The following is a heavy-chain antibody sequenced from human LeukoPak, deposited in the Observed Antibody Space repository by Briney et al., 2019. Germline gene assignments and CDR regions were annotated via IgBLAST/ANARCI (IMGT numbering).Heavy chain of an antibody. CDR1: GGSISSSSYY. D-gene: IGHD2/OR15-2a*01. CDR2: IYYSGST. CDR3: ARAQMSFGSMKEFDY. Sequence: SETLSLTCTVSGGSISSSSYYWGWIRQPPGKGLEWIGSIYYSGSTYYNPSLKSRVTISVDTSKNQFSLKLSSVTAADTAVYYCARAQMSFGSMKEFDYWGQGTLVTVSS. V-gene: IGHV4-39*07. J-gene: IGHJ4*02.